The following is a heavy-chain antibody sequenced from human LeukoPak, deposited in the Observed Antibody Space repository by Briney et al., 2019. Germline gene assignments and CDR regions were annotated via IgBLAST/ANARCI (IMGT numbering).Heavy chain of an antibody. CDR3: ARGQLWSPYYFDY. V-gene: IGHV3-53*01. Sequence: GGSLRLSCAASGFTVSSNYMSWVRQAPGKGLEWVSVIYSGGSTYYADSVKGRFTISRDNSKNTQYLQMNSLRAEDTAVYYCARGQLWSPYYFDYWGQGTLVTVSS. CDR1: GFTVSSNY. D-gene: IGHD5-18*01. CDR2: IYSGGST. J-gene: IGHJ4*02.